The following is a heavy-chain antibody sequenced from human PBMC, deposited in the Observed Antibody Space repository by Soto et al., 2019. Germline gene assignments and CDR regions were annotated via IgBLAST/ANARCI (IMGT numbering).Heavy chain of an antibody. D-gene: IGHD2-2*01. CDR2: IIPIFGTA. CDR3: AREVAGYCISTSCRTRISWFDP. V-gene: IGHV1-69*12. J-gene: IGHJ5*02. Sequence: QVQLVQSGAEVKKPGSSVKVSCKASGGTFSSYAISWVRQAPGQGLEWMGGIIPIFGTANYAQKFQGRVTITADESTSTAYMELSSLRSEDTAVYYCAREVAGYCISTSCRTRISWFDPWGQGTLVTVSS. CDR1: GGTFSSYA.